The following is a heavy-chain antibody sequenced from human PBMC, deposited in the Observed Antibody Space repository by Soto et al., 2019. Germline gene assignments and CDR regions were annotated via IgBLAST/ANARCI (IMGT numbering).Heavy chain of an antibody. J-gene: IGHJ6*02. V-gene: IGHV3-30*18. D-gene: IGHD3-22*01. CDR3: AKAKKRSITMMSRVYYYYGMDV. Sequence: GGSLRLSCAASGFTFSSYGMHWVRQAPGKGLEWVAVISYDGSNKYYADSVKGRFTISRDNSKNTLYLQMNSLRAEDTAVYYCAKAKKRSITMMSRVYYYYGMDVWGQGTTVTVSS. CDR1: GFTFSSYG. CDR2: ISYDGSNK.